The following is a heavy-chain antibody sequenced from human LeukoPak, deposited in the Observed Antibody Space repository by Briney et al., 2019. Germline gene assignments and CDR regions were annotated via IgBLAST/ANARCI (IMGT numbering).Heavy chain of an antibody. V-gene: IGHV4-59*01. CDR2: IYYSGST. J-gene: IGHJ6*02. CDR3: ARELRGWYVKGMDV. Sequence: SETLSLTCTVSGGSISSYYWSWIRQPPGEGLEWIGYIYYSGSTNYNPSLKSRVTISVDTSKNQFSLKLSSVTAADTAVYYCARELRGWYVKGMDVWGQGTTVTVSS. CDR1: GGSISSYY. D-gene: IGHD6-19*01.